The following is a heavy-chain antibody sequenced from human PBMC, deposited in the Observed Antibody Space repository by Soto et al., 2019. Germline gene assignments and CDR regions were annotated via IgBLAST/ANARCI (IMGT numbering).Heavy chain of an antibody. J-gene: IGHJ3*01. CDR1: GASVINDY. D-gene: IGHD1-26*01. V-gene: IGHV4-59*02. CDR2: VYDSSST. Sequence: QVQLQESGPGVVKPSETLSLTCTVTGASVINDYWNWIRQPPWKALEWIGFVYDSSSTSYNSSLTSRLTISVDTSKHQFSLKLSSVTAADTAVYYCVRQVGATGSYSYAVWGQGTMVTVSS. CDR3: VRQVGATGSYSYAV.